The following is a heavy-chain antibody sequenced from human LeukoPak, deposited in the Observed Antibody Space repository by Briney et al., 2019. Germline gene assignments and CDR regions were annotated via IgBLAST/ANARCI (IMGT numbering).Heavy chain of an antibody. CDR3: VRPESVGTKYRFDY. V-gene: IGHV4-59*01. CDR1: GGSMSYYY. J-gene: IGHJ4*02. D-gene: IGHD1-1*01. CDR2: KYYDGNSRNT. Sequence: PSETLSLTCTVSGGSMSYYYWTWIRQTPGKGLEWIGYKYYDGNSRNTNYNPSLESRVTISVDTSKNHVSLNLTSVTAADTAVYYCVRPESVGTKYRFDYWGQGALVTVSS.